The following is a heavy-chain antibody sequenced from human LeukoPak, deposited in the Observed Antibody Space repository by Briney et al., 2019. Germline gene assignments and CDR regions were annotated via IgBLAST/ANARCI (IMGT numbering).Heavy chain of an antibody. V-gene: IGHV3-15*01. CDR3: ILWLGGLPY. CDR2: IKSKVDGETI. D-gene: IGHD3-10*01. Sequence: GGSLRLSCAASGFTFSNAWMNWVRQAPGKGLEWIGRIKSKVDGETIDYAAPVKGRFTISRDDSKKTLYLQMSSLKTEDAAIYYCILWLGGLPYWGQGTLVTVSS. J-gene: IGHJ4*02. CDR1: GFTFSNAW.